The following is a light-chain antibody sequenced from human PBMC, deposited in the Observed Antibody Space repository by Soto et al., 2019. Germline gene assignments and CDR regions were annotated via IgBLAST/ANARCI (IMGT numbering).Light chain of an antibody. J-gene: IGKJ2*01. CDR3: MDGTHWPYT. CDR2: KIS. CDR1: QSLLYSDGNTY. Sequence: DVVMTQFPLSLSVTLGQSASISCRSSQSLLYSDGNTYLNSFQQRPGRSPRRLIYKISRRDSGVPDRFSGSGSGTDFTLKINRVEAEDVGIYYCMDGTHWPYTFGQGTQLEI. V-gene: IGKV2-30*01.